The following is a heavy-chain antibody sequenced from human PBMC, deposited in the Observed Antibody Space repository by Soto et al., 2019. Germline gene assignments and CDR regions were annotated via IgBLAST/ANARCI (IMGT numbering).Heavy chain of an antibody. CDR2: ISYDGSNK. D-gene: IGHD6-19*01. CDR1: GFTFSSYA. J-gene: IGHJ4*02. Sequence: QVQLVESGGGVVQPGRSLRLSCAASGFTFSSYAMHWVRQAPGKGLEWVAVISYDGSNKYYADSVKGRFTISRDNSKTLYLQMNSLRAEDPAVYYWVRDKSPYSSGWHNRHFDYWGQGTLVTVSS. CDR3: VRDKSPYSSGWHNRHFDY. V-gene: IGHV3-30-3*01.